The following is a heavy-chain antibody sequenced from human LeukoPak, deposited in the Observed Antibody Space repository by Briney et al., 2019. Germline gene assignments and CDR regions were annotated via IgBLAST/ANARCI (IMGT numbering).Heavy chain of an antibody. CDR1: GFTFSSYS. J-gene: IGHJ4*02. V-gene: IGHV3-21*01. Sequence: TGGSLRLSCAASGFTFSSYSMNWVRRAPGKGLEWVSSISSSSSYIYYADSVKGRFTISRDNAKNSLYLQMNSLRAEDTAVYYCARGFGYSYGYVQGTVDYWGQGTLVTVSS. D-gene: IGHD5-18*01. CDR3: ARGFGYSYGYVQGTVDY. CDR2: ISSSSSYI.